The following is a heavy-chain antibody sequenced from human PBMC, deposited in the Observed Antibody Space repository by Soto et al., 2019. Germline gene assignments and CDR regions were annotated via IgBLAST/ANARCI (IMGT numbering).Heavy chain of an antibody. D-gene: IGHD3-22*01. CDR1: GESGRDGYD. Sequence: LVIIFVTSTVSGESGRDGYDCRFIRKKPGKGLEWIGSIYHGGSTYYNPSLNSRVTLSIDMTNNHVSLILNSVTAADTAVYYCARVGPWVPYYYDSSTYTFENCFDPWGQGPLVTGSS. V-gene: IGHV4-38-2*02. CDR2: IYHGGST. CDR3: ARVGPWVPYYYDSSTYTFENCFDP. J-gene: IGHJ5*02.